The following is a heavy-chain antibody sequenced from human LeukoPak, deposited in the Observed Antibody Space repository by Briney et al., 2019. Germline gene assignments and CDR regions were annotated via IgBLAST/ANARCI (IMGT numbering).Heavy chain of an antibody. CDR2: ISGSGGST. V-gene: IGHV3-23*01. CDR3: AKDSSVAGTH. Sequence: GGSLRLSCAASGFIFSSYAMCWVRQAPGKGLEWVSAISGSGGSTYYADSVKGRFTMSRDNSKNTLYLQMNSLRAEDTAVYYCAKDSSVAGTHWGQGTLVTVSS. D-gene: IGHD6-19*01. J-gene: IGHJ4*02. CDR1: GFIFSSYA.